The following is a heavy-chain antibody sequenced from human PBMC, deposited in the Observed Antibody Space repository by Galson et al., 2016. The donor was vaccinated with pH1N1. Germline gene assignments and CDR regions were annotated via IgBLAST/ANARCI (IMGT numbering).Heavy chain of an antibody. CDR1: VGSFGSNFYP. V-gene: IGHV4-39*01. Sequence: SETLSLTSPFSVGSFGSNFYPLAWFRQPPGKGLDWIATIHHDAHTYTNPSYKGRFTMSVDTPKKQVSLILSSVTAADTAVYYCARPDYVDVDLKHWYFNLWGRGTLVTVSS. J-gene: IGHJ2*01. CDR3: ARPDYVDVDLKHWYFNL. CDR2: IHHDAHT. D-gene: IGHD3-10*02.